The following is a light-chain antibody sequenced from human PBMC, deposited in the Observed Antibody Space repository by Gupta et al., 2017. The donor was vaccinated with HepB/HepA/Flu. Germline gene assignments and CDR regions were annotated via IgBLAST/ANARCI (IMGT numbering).Light chain of an antibody. V-gene: IGKV2-30*02. Sequence: DAVLTQSPLSLPVTLGQPASISCRASHSRAHRDGSTRSDWIQQRPGQSPRRLIYQGSKRGSGVPDRFSGRGSGTDFTLKISMRDAEDVRVYYCRIDEDWRWTFGPGTQVEIK. CDR2: QGS. J-gene: IGKJ2*01. CDR1: HSRAHRDGSTR. CDR3: RIDEDWRWT.